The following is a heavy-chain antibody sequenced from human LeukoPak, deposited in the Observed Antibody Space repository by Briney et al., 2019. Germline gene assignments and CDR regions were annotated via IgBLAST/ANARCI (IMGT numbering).Heavy chain of an antibody. J-gene: IGHJ4*02. CDR2: ISAYNGNT. CDR3: ARDLGSGIAEPFDH. CDR1: GYTFTNYG. D-gene: IGHD6-13*01. Sequence: GASVKVSCKASGYTFTNYGICWVRQAPGQGLEWMGWISAYNGNTNYAQKLQGRVTVTTDTSTSTAYMELRSLRSDDTAVYYCARDLGSGIAEPFDHWGQGTLVTVSS. V-gene: IGHV1-18*01.